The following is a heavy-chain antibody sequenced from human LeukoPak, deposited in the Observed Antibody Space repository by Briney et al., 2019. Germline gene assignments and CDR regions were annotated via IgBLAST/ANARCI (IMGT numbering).Heavy chain of an antibody. Sequence: GGSLRLSCAASGFTFSSYAMSWVRQAPGKGLEWVSAISGSGGSTYYADSVKGRFTISRDNSKNTLYLQMNSLRADDTAVYYCAKVSYCTTTSCPPAVWGQGTLVTVSS. CDR1: GFTFSSYA. CDR3: AKVSYCTTTSCPPAV. V-gene: IGHV3-23*01. D-gene: IGHD2-2*01. J-gene: IGHJ4*02. CDR2: ISGSGGST.